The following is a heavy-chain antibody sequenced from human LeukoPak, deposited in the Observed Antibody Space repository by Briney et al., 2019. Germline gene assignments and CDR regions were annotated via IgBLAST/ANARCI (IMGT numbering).Heavy chain of an antibody. J-gene: IGHJ3*02. Sequence: GASVKVSCKASGYTFTSYEINWVRQATGQGLEWMGWMNPNSGNTGYSQKFQGRVTMTRNTSISTAYMELSSLRSEDTAVYYCARGLSNRYYYGSGSYRTNDAFDIWGQGTMVTVSS. CDR1: GYTFTSYE. CDR3: ARGLSNRYYYGSGSYRTNDAFDI. CDR2: MNPNSGNT. V-gene: IGHV1-8*01. D-gene: IGHD3-10*01.